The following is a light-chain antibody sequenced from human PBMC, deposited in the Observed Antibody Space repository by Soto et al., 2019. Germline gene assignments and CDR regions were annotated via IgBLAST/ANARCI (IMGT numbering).Light chain of an antibody. Sequence: EIXLTQSXGTLSLSPGERATLSCRASQSVSSSYLAWYQQKPGQAPRLLIYGASSRATGIPDRFSGSGSGTDFTLTISRLEPEDFAVYYCQQYDSSPVTFGQGTKVEIK. CDR1: QSVSSSY. J-gene: IGKJ1*01. V-gene: IGKV3-20*01. CDR2: GAS. CDR3: QQYDSSPVT.